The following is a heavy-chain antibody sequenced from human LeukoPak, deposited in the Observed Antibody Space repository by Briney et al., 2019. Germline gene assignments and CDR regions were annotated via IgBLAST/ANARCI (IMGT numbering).Heavy chain of an antibody. V-gene: IGHV1-2*06. Sequence: ASVKVSCKASGYTFTGYYMRWVRQAPGQGLEWMGRINPNSGGTNYAQKFQGRVTMTRDTSISTAYMELSRLRSDDTAVYYCARAPYQYGGNLYFDYWGQGTLVTVSS. CDR1: GYTFTGYY. J-gene: IGHJ4*02. CDR3: ARAPYQYGGNLYFDY. CDR2: INPNSGGT. D-gene: IGHD4/OR15-4a*01.